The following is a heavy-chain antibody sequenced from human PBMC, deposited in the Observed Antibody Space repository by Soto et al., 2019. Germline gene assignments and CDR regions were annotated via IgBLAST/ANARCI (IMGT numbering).Heavy chain of an antibody. V-gene: IGHV1-69*01. CDR3: ARDGGRHSGGIDY. J-gene: IGHJ4*02. CDR2: IIPIFGTA. D-gene: IGHD1-26*01. CDR1: GGTFSSYS. Sequence: QVQLVQSGAEVKKPGSSVKVSCKASGGTFSSYSINWVRQAPGQGLEWMGEIIPIFGTANYAQKFHGRVTITADESPSTAYMELSSLRSEDTAVYYCARDGGRHSGGIDYWGQGTLVTVSS.